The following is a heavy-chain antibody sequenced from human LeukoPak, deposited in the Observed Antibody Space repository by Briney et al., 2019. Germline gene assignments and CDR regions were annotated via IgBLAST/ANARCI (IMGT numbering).Heavy chain of an antibody. CDR1: GESFSAYF. J-gene: IGHJ4*02. V-gene: IGHV4-34*01. D-gene: IGHD2-15*01. Sequence: AETLSLTCAVYGESFSAYFWNWIRQAPGKPLEYIGEINHRGSSHYYPSLKTRVTLSVDTSKNQSSLKLTSVTAADTAVYFCARGSSFDGYCSAGACDAGYYDSWGQGTPVTVSS. CDR3: ARGSSFDGYCSAGACDAGYYDS. CDR2: INHRGSS.